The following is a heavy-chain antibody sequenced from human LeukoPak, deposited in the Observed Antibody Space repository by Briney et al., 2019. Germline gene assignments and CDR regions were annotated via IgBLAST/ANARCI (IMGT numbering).Heavy chain of an antibody. CDR1: GFTFSSYA. Sequence: GFLRLSRAGSGFTFSSYAMGWVRPAPGEGLEWVSANCGSGGSTYYADSVKGRFTISRDNSKNTLYLQMNSLRAEDTAVYYCAKETGGYSYVSYYYYGMDVWGQGTTVTVSS. V-gene: IGHV3-23*01. D-gene: IGHD5-18*01. CDR3: AKETGGYSYVSYYYYGMDV. CDR2: NCGSGGST. J-gene: IGHJ6*02.